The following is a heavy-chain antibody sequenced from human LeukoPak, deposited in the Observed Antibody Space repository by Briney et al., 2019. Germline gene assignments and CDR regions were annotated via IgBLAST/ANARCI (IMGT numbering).Heavy chain of an antibody. J-gene: IGHJ4*02. Sequence: SETPSLTCAVYGGSFSGYYWSWIRQPPGKGLEWIGEINHSGSTNYNPSLKSRVTISVDTSKNQFSLKLSSVTAADTAVYYCARGRRWLQLSTSFDYWGQGTLVTVSS. CDR3: ARGRRWLQLSTSFDY. D-gene: IGHD5-24*01. CDR1: GGSFSGYY. V-gene: IGHV4-34*01. CDR2: INHSGST.